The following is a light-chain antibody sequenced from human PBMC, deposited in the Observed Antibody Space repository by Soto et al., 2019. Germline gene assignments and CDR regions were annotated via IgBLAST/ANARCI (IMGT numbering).Light chain of an antibody. Sequence: QSALTQPASVSGSPGQSITISCTGTSSDVGDYNYVSWYQQHPGKAPKLMIFDVSNRPSGVSNRVSGSKSGNTAALTIAGRQAEDEADYYCSSYTSSSTRVFGTGTKLTVL. CDR3: SSYTSSSTRV. CDR2: DVS. V-gene: IGLV2-14*01. CDR1: SSDVGDYNY. J-gene: IGLJ1*01.